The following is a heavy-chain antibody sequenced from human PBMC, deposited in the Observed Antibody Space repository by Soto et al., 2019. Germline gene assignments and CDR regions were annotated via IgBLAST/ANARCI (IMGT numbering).Heavy chain of an antibody. Sequence: PGGSLRLSCAGSGFTFNNYAMSWVRQAPGKGLEWVSSINNGGDNIYYADSVKGRFTISRDNSKSTLYLQMNSLRAEDTAVYYCAKTFLARYCSSSICYDPADYFDYWGQGTLVTVSS. CDR3: AKTFLARYCSSSICYDPADYFDY. J-gene: IGHJ4*02. D-gene: IGHD2-2*01. CDR1: GFTFNNYA. V-gene: IGHV3-23*01. CDR2: INNGGDNI.